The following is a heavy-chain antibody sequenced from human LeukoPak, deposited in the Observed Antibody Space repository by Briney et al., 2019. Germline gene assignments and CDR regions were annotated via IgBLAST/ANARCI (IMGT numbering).Heavy chain of an antibody. CDR1: RFTFSSYS. CDR2: ISSSSSHI. CDR3: AREVCSGGGCYPGFDY. V-gene: IGHV3-21*01. J-gene: IGHJ4*02. Sequence: GRSLRPSCAASRFTFSSYSMNWVRHPPGKGLEWVSSISSSSSHIYYADSVKGRLTICTDHAKNSPYLQMNCLRAADTAVFYCAREVCSGGGCYPGFDYRGQGTLVTVSS. D-gene: IGHD2-15*01.